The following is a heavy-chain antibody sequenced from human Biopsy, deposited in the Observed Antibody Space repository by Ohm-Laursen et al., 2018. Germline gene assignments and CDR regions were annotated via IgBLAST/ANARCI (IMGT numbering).Heavy chain of an antibody. Sequence: PSETLSLTCSVSGGSFTGHYWTWIRQPPGKGLEWIEHISHTGYTSYKSSLKSRVTISLDTSRKHFSLRLTSLAAADTAVYYCARGSNEYGGLYFPHWGQGTLVIVSS. CDR3: ARGSNEYGGLYFPH. J-gene: IGHJ1*01. D-gene: IGHD4-23*01. V-gene: IGHV4-59*11. CDR1: GGSFTGHY. CDR2: ISHTGYT.